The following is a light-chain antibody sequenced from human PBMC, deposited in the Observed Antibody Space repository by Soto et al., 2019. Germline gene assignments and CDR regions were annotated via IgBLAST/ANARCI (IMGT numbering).Light chain of an antibody. Sequence: DIQMTQSPSTLSASVGDRVTITCRASQSISSWLAWYQQKPGKAPKLLIYDASSLESGVPSRFSGSGSGTEFTLTISSLQRDDFATYYCQQYNSYSPWTFGQGTMVEIK. J-gene: IGKJ1*01. V-gene: IGKV1-5*01. CDR1: QSISSW. CDR2: DAS. CDR3: QQYNSYSPWT.